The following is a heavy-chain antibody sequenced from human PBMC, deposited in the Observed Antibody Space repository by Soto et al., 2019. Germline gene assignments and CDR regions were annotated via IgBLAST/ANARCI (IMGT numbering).Heavy chain of an antibody. CDR2: IFPSDSDT. V-gene: IGHV5-51*01. Sequence: GESLKISCRTSGYRFTPYWIAWVRQMPGKGLEWMGIIFPSDSDTRYSPSFQGQVTISADRSTSTVFLQWASLKASDTAVYFCARKDKSGYFNWFDPWGQGTLVTVSS. CDR1: GYRFTPYW. D-gene: IGHD3-22*01. J-gene: IGHJ5*02. CDR3: ARKDKSGYFNWFDP.